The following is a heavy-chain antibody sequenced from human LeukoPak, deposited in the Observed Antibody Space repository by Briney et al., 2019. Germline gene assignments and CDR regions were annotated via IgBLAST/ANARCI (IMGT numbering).Heavy chain of an antibody. Sequence: GGSLRLSCAASGFTFSSYSMNWVRQAPGKGLEWVSFISWDGGNTYYVDSVKGRFTISRDNSKNSLYLQMNSLRPEDTALYYCAKDRRGYSFNFDYWGQGTLVTVSS. CDR2: ISWDGGNT. V-gene: IGHV3-43D*03. CDR1: GFTFSSYS. D-gene: IGHD5-18*01. CDR3: AKDRRGYSFNFDY. J-gene: IGHJ4*02.